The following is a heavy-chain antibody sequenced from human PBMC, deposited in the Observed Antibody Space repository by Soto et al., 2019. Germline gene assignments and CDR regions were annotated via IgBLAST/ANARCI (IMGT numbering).Heavy chain of an antibody. V-gene: IGHV4-34*01. CDR2: INHSGST. J-gene: IGHJ5*02. CDR3: ARESGSSWYLGFDP. Sequence: QVQLQQWGAGLLKPSETLSLTCAVYGGSFSGYYWSWIRQPPGKGLEWIGEINHSGSTNYNPSLKSRVTISVDTSKNQLSLKLSSVTAADTAVYYCARESGSSWYLGFDPWGQGTLVTVSS. D-gene: IGHD6-13*01. CDR1: GGSFSGYY.